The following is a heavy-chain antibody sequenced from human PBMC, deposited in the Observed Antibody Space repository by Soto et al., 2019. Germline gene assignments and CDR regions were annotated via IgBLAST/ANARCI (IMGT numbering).Heavy chain of an antibody. V-gene: IGHV4-34*01. CDR2: INHSGST. CDR3: ARHDSGSYHYPEYFQH. D-gene: IGHD1-26*01. Sequence: ETLSLTCAGYGGSFSGCYWSGLGPPPGKGLEWIGGINHSGSTYYTPSLKTRVTISVDTSKNQFSPKLSSVTAADTAVYYCARHDSGSYHYPEYFQHWGQGTLVTVPS. CDR1: GGSFSGCY. J-gene: IGHJ1*01.